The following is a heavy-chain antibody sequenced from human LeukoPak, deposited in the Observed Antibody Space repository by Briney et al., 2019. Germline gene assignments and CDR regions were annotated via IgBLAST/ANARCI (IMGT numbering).Heavy chain of an antibody. CDR3: ARGTRRYYDSSGPGLPDY. CDR2: INPNSGGT. D-gene: IGHD3-22*01. V-gene: IGHV1-2*02. Sequence: GASVKVSCKASGYTFTGYYMHWVRQAPGQGLEWMGWINPNSGGTNYAQKFQGRVTMTRDTSISTAYMELSRLRSDDTAVYYCARGTRRYYDSSGPGLPDYWGQGTLVTVSS. CDR1: GYTFTGYY. J-gene: IGHJ4*02.